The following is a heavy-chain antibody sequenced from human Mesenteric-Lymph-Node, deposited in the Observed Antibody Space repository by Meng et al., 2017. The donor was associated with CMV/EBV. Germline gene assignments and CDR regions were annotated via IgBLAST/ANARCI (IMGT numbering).Heavy chain of an antibody. CDR2: IKQDGSEK. V-gene: IGHV3-7*03. CDR1: GFTFSSYW. J-gene: IGHJ6*02. Sequence: GGSLRLSCAASGFTFSSYWMSWVRQAPGKGLEWVANIKQDGSEKYYVDSVKGRFTISRDNAKNTLYLQMNSLRAEDTAVYYCAKHETYYDFWSGYDPYYYYGMDVWGQGTTVTVSS. CDR3: AKHETYYDFWSGYDPYYYYGMDV. D-gene: IGHD3-3*01.